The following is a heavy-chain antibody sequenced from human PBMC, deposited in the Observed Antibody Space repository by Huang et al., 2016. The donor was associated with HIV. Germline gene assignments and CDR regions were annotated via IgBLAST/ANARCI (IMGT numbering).Heavy chain of an antibody. D-gene: IGHD3-22*01. J-gene: IGHJ3*02. CDR1: RFTFSKFA. CDR2: ISYDGSSK. Sequence: QVQLVESGGGVVRPGRSLRLSCAASRFTFSKFAMDWVRQDPGKVLEWMAVISYDGSSKHYADSVTGRLTISRDNSNNTLYLQMNSLTVEDTAVYYCTKGHYYDTNGYVAFDIWGQGTMVTVSS. CDR3: TKGHYYDTNGYVAFDI. V-gene: IGHV3-30*18.